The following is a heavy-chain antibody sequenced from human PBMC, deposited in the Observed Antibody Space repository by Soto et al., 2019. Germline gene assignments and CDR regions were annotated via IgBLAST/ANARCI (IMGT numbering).Heavy chain of an antibody. D-gene: IGHD3-10*01. Sequence: SVKVSCKASGGTFSSYAISWVRQAPGQGLEWMGGIIPIFGIANYAQKFQGRVTITADKSTSTAYMELSSLRSEDTAVYYCARDPYYYGSGSYNNWFDPWGQGTLVTVSS. CDR3: ARDPYYYGSGSYNNWFDP. CDR1: GGTFSSYA. V-gene: IGHV1-69*10. CDR2: IIPIFGIA. J-gene: IGHJ5*02.